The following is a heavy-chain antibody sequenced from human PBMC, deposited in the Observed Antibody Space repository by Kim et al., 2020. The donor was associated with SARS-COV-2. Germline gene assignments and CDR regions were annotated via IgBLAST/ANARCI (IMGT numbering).Heavy chain of an antibody. Sequence: GESLKISCKGSGYSFTSYWISWVRQMPGKGLEWMGRIDPSDSYTNYSPSFQGHVTISADKSISTAYLQWSSLKASDTAMYYCARSYYYDSSGYYSDAFDIWGQGTMVTVSS. V-gene: IGHV5-10-1*01. CDR3: ARSYYYDSSGYYSDAFDI. CDR1: GYSFTSYW. J-gene: IGHJ3*02. CDR2: IDPSDSYT. D-gene: IGHD3-22*01.